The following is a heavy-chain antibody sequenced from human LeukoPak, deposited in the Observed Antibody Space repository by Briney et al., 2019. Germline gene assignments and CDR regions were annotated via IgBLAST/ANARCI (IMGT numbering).Heavy chain of an antibody. V-gene: IGHV4-31*03. D-gene: IGHD3-10*01. Sequence: PSQTLSLTCTVSGGSISSGGYYWSWIRQHPGKGLEWIGYIYYSGSTYYNPSLKSRVTISVDTSKNQFSLKLSSVTAPDTAVYYCARGSSGYYFDYWGQGTLVTVSS. CDR3: ARGSSGYYFDY. CDR2: IYYSGST. CDR1: GGSISSGGYY. J-gene: IGHJ4*02.